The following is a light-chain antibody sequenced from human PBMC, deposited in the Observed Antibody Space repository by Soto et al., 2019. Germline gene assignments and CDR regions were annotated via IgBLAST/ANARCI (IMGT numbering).Light chain of an antibody. CDR3: QQTYSTPWT. Sequence: IRMTQSPSSLSASTGDRLTITCRTSQSVSRYLNWYQQKPGKAPRLLIYSASNLESGVPPKFSGSGSGTDFTLTITGLQREDLAIYDGQQTYSTPWTFGQGTKVDIK. CDR1: QSVSRY. CDR2: SAS. J-gene: IGKJ1*01. V-gene: IGKV1-39*01.